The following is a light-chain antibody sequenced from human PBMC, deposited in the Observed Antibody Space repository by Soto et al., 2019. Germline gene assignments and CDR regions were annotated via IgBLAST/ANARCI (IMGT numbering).Light chain of an antibody. Sequence: QSALTQPASVSGSPGQSITISCTGTSSDVGSHNLVSWYQQHPGQAPKLMIYEVSKRPLGVSARVSASRSGNTASLTISGLQAEDEADYYCCSYGGSRAVFGGGTQLTVL. V-gene: IGLV2-23*02. CDR1: SSDVGSHNL. CDR3: CSYGGSRAV. J-gene: IGLJ7*01. CDR2: EVS.